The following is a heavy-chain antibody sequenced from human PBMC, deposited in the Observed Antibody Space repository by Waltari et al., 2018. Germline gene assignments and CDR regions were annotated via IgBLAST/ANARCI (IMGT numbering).Heavy chain of an antibody. Sequence: QVQLQQWGAGLLKPSETLSLTCAVYGGSFSGYYWSWIRQPPGKGLEWIGEINHSGSTNYNPSLKSRVTISVDTSKNQFSLKLSSVTAADTAVYYCARYRRLRGGVGASSFDYWGQGTLVTVSS. CDR3: ARYRRLRGGVGASSFDY. V-gene: IGHV4-34*01. J-gene: IGHJ4*02. D-gene: IGHD1-26*01. CDR2: INHSGST. CDR1: GGSFSGYY.